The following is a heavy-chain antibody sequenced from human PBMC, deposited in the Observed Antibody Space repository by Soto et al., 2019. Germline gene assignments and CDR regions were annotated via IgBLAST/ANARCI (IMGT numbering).Heavy chain of an antibody. J-gene: IGHJ5*02. D-gene: IGHD3-10*01. Sequence: EVQLVESGGGLVQPGGSLRLSCAASGFTFSNYWMHWVRQAPGKGLVWVSGVKSDESSSIYADSVKGRFTILRDNAKNTLYLQMNSLRAEDTAVYYCSRGGADERPYNWLDPWGQGTLVTVSS. CDR2: VKSDESSS. CDR3: SRGGADERPYNWLDP. CDR1: GFTFSNYW. V-gene: IGHV3-74*01.